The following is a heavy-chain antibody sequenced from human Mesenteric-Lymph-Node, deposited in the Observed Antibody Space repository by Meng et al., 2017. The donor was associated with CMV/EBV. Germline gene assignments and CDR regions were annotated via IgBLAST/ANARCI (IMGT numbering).Heavy chain of an antibody. CDR1: GYTFTSYD. J-gene: IGHJ4*02. CDR2: MNPNSGNT. V-gene: IGHV1-8*01. D-gene: IGHD6-6*01. Sequence: ASVKVSCKASGYTFTSYDINWVRQATGQGLEWMGWMNPNSGNTGYAQKLQGRVTMTTDTSTSTAYMELRSLRSDDTAVYYCARAVGYSSSSPYWGQGTLVTVSS. CDR3: ARAVGYSSSSPY.